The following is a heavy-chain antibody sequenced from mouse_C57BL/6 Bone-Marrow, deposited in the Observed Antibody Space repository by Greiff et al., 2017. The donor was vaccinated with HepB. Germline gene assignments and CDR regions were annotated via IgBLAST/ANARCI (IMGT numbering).Heavy chain of an antibody. CDR2: ISDGGSYT. D-gene: IGHD3-3*01. Sequence: EVKVVESGGGLVKPGGSLKLSCAASGFTFSSYAMSWVRQTPEKRLEWVATISDGGSYTYYPDNVKGRFTISRDNAKNNLYLQMSHLKSEDTAMYYWARDGGGRGFAYWGQGTLVTVSA. V-gene: IGHV5-4*01. CDR3: ARDGGGRGFAY. J-gene: IGHJ3*01. CDR1: GFTFSSYA.